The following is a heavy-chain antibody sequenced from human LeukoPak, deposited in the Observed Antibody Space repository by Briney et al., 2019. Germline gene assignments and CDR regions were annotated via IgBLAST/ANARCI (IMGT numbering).Heavy chain of an antibody. CDR2: IWYDGSNK. J-gene: IGHJ5*02. D-gene: IGHD6-13*01. CDR3: ARPPYSSSWDPGWFDP. CDR1: GFTFSSYG. V-gene: IGHV3-33*01. Sequence: GGSLRLSCAASGFTFSSYGMHWVRQAPGKGLEWMAVIWYDGSNKYYADSVKGRFTISRDNSKNTLYLQMNSLRAEDTAVYYCARPPYSSSWDPGWFDPWGQGTLITVSS.